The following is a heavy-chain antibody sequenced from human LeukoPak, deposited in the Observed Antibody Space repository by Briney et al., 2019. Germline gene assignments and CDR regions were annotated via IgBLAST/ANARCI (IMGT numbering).Heavy chain of an antibody. CDR3: IRSMDV. V-gene: IGHV3-7*01. J-gene: IGHJ6*02. Sequence: PGGSLRLSRAASGFTFSNYWMNWVRQAPGKGLEWVANIKQDGSEKYYVDSVKGRFTISRDNAQNSLYLQMNSLRAEDTAVYYCIRSMDVWGQGTTVTVSS. CDR1: GFTFSNYW. CDR2: IKQDGSEK. D-gene: IGHD3-3*02.